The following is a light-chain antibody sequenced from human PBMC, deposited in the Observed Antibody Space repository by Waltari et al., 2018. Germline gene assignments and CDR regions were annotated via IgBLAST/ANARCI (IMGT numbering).Light chain of an antibody. CDR3: LQDYIYPWT. Sequence: AIQMTQSPSSLSASVGDRVTIPCRANQGIRNDLGWYQQKPGKAPKVLIYAASSLQSGVPSRFSGSGSGTDFTLTISSLQPDDFATYYCLQDYIYPWTFGQGTKVEIK. J-gene: IGKJ1*01. CDR1: QGIRND. CDR2: AAS. V-gene: IGKV1-6*01.